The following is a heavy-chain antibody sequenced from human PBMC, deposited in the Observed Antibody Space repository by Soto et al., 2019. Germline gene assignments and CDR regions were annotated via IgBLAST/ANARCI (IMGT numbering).Heavy chain of an antibody. V-gene: IGHV4-39*01. J-gene: IGHJ6*02. D-gene: IGHD3-10*01. CDR1: GGSISSSSYY. CDR2: IYYSGST. CDR3: ARHCVYYYGSGSQWAPMDV. Sequence: SETLSLTCTFSGGSISSSSYYLCGIGHPPGNFLEWIGSIYYSGSTYYNPSLKSRVTISVDTSKNQFSLKLSSVTAADTAVYYCARHCVYYYGSGSQWAPMDVWGQGTTVTVSS.